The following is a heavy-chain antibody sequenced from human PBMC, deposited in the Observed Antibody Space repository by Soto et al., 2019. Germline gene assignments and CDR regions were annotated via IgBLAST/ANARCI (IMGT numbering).Heavy chain of an antibody. D-gene: IGHD5-18*01. CDR2: ISYDGSNK. J-gene: IGHJ6*02. CDR3: AKDQDTAMPSKKYGMDV. V-gene: IGHV3-30*18. CDR1: GFTFSSYG. Sequence: PGGSLRLSCAASGFTFSSYGMHWVRQAPGKGLEWVAVISYDGSNKYYADSVKGRFTISRDNSKNTLYLQMNSLRAEDTAVYYCAKDQDTAMPSKKYGMDVWGQGTTVTVSS.